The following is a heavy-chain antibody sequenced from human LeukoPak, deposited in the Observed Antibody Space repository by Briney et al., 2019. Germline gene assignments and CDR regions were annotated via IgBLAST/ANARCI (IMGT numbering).Heavy chain of an antibody. D-gene: IGHD3-10*01. CDR1: GFTVSSNY. Sequence: PGGSLRLSCAASGFTVSSNYMSWVRQAPGKGLEWVSVIYSGGSTYYADSVKGRFTISRDNSKNTLYLQMNSLRAEDTAVYYCARANGSGSHYFDYWGQGTLVTVSS. J-gene: IGHJ4*02. CDR2: IYSGGST. CDR3: ARANGSGSHYFDY. V-gene: IGHV3-53*01.